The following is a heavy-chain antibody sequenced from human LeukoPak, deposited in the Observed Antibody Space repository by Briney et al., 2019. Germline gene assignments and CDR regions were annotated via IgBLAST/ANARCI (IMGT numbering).Heavy chain of an antibody. CDR3: ARDRRRANYYDSSGYYSDY. V-gene: IGHV1-18*01. J-gene: IGHJ4*02. CDR1: GYTFTSYG. D-gene: IGHD3-22*01. Sequence: GASVKVSCKSSGYTFTSYGIIWVRHAPGQGLEWIGWISAYNGNTNYAQKLQGRVTMTTDISTSTAYMELRSLRSDDTAVYYCARDRRRANYYDSSGYYSDYWGQGTVVTVSS. CDR2: ISAYNGNT.